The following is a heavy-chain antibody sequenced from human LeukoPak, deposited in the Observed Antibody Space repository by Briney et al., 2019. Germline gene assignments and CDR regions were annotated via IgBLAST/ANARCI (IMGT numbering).Heavy chain of an antibody. V-gene: IGHV3-48*03. J-gene: IGHJ5*02. CDR3: AREVGGYSSSWYYNWFDP. Sequence: GGSLRLSCAASGSTFSSYEMNWVRQAPGKGLEWVSYISSSGSTIYYADSVKGRFTISRDNAKNSLYLQMNSLRAEDTAVYYCAREVGGYSSSWYYNWFDPWGQGTLVTVSS. D-gene: IGHD6-13*01. CDR1: GSTFSSYE. CDR2: ISSSGSTI.